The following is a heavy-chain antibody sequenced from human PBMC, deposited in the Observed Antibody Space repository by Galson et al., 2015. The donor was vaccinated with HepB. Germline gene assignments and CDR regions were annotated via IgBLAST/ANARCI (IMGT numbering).Heavy chain of an antibody. CDR3: ARERNTNYGWFDP. CDR1: GFSISSNW. V-gene: IGHV3-7*01. D-gene: IGHD1-14*01. CDR2: IKQDGSEQ. Sequence: SLRLSCAASGFSISSNWMTWLRQAPGKGLEWVANIKQDGSEQDYTDSVKGRFTISRDNARNLLYLQMNSLRAEDTAVYYCARERNTNYGWFDPWGQGTLVTVSS. J-gene: IGHJ5*02.